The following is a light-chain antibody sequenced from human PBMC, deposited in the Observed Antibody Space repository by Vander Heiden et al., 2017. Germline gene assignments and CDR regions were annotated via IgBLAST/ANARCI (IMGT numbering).Light chain of an antibody. J-gene: IGLJ3*02. CDR2: GNS. CDR1: SSNIGAGYD. V-gene: IGLV1-40*01. Sequence: QSVLTQPPSVSGAPGQRVTISCTGSSSNIGAGYDVHWYQQLPGTAPNLLIYGNSNRPSGVPDRFSGSKSGTSASLAITGLQAEDEADYCCQSYDSSLSGSVFGGGTKLTAL. CDR3: QSYDSSLSGSV.